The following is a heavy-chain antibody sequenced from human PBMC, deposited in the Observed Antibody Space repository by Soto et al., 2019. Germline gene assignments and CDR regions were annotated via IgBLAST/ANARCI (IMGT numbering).Heavy chain of an antibody. CDR2: ISYDGRLK. CDR3: ATDRGYSHASVPDF. CDR1: GITFSSYG. D-gene: IGHD5-18*01. Sequence: QAQLVESGGGVVQPGRSLRLSCAASGITFSSYGMHWVRQAPGKGLEWMAVISYDGRLKHYADSVKGRFTISRDNSKNTLLLQMNSLRPEDTAVYYCATDRGYSHASVPDFWGQGTLVSVSS. J-gene: IGHJ4*02. V-gene: IGHV3-30*03.